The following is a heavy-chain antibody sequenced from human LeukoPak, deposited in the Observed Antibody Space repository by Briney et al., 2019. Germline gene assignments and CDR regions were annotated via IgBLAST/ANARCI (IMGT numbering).Heavy chain of an antibody. Sequence: GGSLRLSCAASGFTFSSYAMHWVRQAPGKGLEWVAVISYDGSNKYYADSVKGRFTISRDNSKNTLYLQMNSLRAEDTAVYYCAKSPWRFLEWLSNSWVGHFDYWGQGTLVTVSS. V-gene: IGHV3-30-3*02. CDR2: ISYDGSNK. J-gene: IGHJ4*02. CDR1: GFTFSSYA. D-gene: IGHD3-3*01. CDR3: AKSPWRFLEWLSNSWVGHFDY.